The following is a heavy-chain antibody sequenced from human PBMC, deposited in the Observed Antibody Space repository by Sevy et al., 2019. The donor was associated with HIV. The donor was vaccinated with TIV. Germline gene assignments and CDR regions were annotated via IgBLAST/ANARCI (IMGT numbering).Heavy chain of an antibody. V-gene: IGHV4-4*07. CDR2: INTSGST. CDR3: ARSNWVTATNGFSNSYYFDY. Sequence: SETLSLTCTVSGDSFSSYFWAWIRQPAGKGLEWIGRINTSGSTIYNPSLKSRVTMSVDTSKSQFSLKVTSLTAADTAIYFCARSNWVTATNGFSNSYYFDYWGQGSLVTVSS. D-gene: IGHD7-27*01. J-gene: IGHJ4*02. CDR1: GDSFSSYF.